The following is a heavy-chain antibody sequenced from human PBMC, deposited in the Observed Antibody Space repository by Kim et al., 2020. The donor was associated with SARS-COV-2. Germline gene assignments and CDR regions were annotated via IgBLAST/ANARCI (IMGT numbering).Heavy chain of an antibody. J-gene: IGHJ4*02. Sequence: NYNPSLRSRVTIAVDTSKNQFSLKLSSVTAADTAVYYCAGTARGANFDYWGRGALVTVSS. CDR3: AGTARGANFDY. D-gene: IGHD1-26*01. V-gene: IGHV4-4*09.